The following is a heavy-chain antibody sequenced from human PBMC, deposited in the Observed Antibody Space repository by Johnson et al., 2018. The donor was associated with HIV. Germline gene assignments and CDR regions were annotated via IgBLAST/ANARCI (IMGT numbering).Heavy chain of an antibody. CDR1: GFTFDDYA. CDR3: ARDFVAFGECTAFDI. CDR2: ISWDSGRI. Sequence: VQLVESGGDLVQPGRSLRLSCVASGFTFDDYAMHWVRQAPGKGLQWVSGISWDSGRIGYTDSVKDRFTISRDNAKNSLYLQMNSLRAEDTALYYCARDFVAFGECTAFDIWGQGTMVAVSS. J-gene: IGHJ3*02. D-gene: IGHD3-10*01. V-gene: IGHV3-9*01.